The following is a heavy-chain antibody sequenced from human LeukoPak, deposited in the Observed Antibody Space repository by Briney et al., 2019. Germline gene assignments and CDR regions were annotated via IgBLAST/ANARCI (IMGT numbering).Heavy chain of an antibody. V-gene: IGHV3-30*18. CDR2: ISYDGSNK. D-gene: IGHD3-22*01. J-gene: IGHJ4*02. CDR3: AKDPGSSGYPDY. CDR1: GFTLSTHG. Sequence: GRSLRLSCAASGFTLSTHGMHWVRQAPGNGREWEAVISYDGSNKYYADSVKGRFTISGDNSKNTLYLQMNSLRAEDTAVYYCAKDPGSSGYPDYWGQGTLVTVSS.